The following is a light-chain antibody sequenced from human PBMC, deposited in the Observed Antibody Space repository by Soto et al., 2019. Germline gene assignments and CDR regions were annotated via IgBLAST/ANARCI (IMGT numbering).Light chain of an antibody. CDR2: GAS. CDR3: QQYGGSPRT. J-gene: IGKJ1*01. Sequence: IVMAQSPATLSVSPGERATLSGRASQSVGKYLAWYQQKPGQAPRLLIYGASTRATGIPDRFSGSGSGTDFTLTISRLEPEDFAVYYCQQYGGSPRTFGQGTKVDIK. CDR1: QSVGKY. V-gene: IGKV3-20*01.